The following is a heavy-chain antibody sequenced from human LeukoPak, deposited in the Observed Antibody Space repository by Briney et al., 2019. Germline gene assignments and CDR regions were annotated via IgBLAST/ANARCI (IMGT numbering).Heavy chain of an antibody. V-gene: IGHV4-30-2*01. CDR3: ASLYYYGSGSYLDY. Sequence: PSRTLSLTCAVSGGSISSGGYSWSWIRQPPGKGLEWIGYIYHSGSTYYNPSLKSRVTISVDRSKNQFSLKLSSVTAADTAVYYCASLYYYGSGSYLDYWGQGTLVTVSS. CDR2: IYHSGST. D-gene: IGHD3-10*01. CDR1: GGSISSGGYS. J-gene: IGHJ4*02.